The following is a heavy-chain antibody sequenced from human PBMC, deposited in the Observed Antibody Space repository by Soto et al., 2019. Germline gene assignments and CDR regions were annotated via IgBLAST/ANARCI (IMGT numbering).Heavy chain of an antibody. CDR3: ARERYSSGPCY. CDR2: IIPIFGTA. CDR1: GGTFSSYA. J-gene: IGHJ4*02. V-gene: IGHV1-69*13. D-gene: IGHD6-19*01. Sequence: SGNVCCKASGGTFSSYAISWVRQAPGQGLEWMGGIIPIFGTANYAQKFQGRVTITADESTSTAYMELSSLRSEDTAVYYCARERYSSGPCYWGQGTLVIVSS.